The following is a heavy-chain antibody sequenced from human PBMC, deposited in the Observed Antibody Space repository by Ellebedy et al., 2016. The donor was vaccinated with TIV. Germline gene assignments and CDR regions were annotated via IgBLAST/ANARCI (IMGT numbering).Heavy chain of an antibody. D-gene: IGHD3-3*01. V-gene: IGHV3-48*02. CDR1: GLTLSVYG. Sequence: PGGSLRLSCAASGLTLSVYGLNWVPQGPGKALEWVSYISSGTSTIYYADSVKGRFTFPRDNAKNSLYLQMNSLRDEDTAVYYCARGFGYIDLWGRGTLVTVSS. J-gene: IGHJ2*01. CDR2: ISSGTSTI. CDR3: ARGFGYIDL.